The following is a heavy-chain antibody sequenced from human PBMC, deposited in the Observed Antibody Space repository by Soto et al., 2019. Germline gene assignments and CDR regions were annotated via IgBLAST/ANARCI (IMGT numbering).Heavy chain of an antibody. Sequence: QVQLVQSGIEVKKPGASLHVSCKASGYTFSDYQMHWVRQANGQGLEWMGVIKPNDRTTFYAQRFQGRVTMTRDTSASTVYMDLSRLTFEDTAISYCVRETGAFDDWGQGTLVTVSS. D-gene: IGHD3-10*01. V-gene: IGHV1-46*01. J-gene: IGHJ4*02. CDR2: IKPNDRTT. CDR3: VRETGAFDD. CDR1: GYTFSDYQ.